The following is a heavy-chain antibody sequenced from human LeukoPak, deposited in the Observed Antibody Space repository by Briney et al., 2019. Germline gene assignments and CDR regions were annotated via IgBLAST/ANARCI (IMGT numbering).Heavy chain of an antibody. CDR1: AFTFSTYS. D-gene: IGHD3-10*01. V-gene: IGHV3-23*01. CDR3: AKDHILLWFGGLQNAFDI. Sequence: GGSLRLSCTASAFTFSTYSMNWVRQAPGKGLEWVSAISGSGGSTYYADSVKGRFTISRDNSKNTLYLQMNSLRAEDTAVYYCAKDHILLWFGGLQNAFDIWGQGTMVTVSS. CDR2: ISGSGGST. J-gene: IGHJ3*02.